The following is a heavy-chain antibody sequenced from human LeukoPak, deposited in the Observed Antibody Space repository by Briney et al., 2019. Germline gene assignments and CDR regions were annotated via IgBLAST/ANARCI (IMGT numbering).Heavy chain of an antibody. CDR3: ARDHYASGSYYHDY. D-gene: IGHD3-10*01. Sequence: GGSLRLSCAASGFTFSTYEMNWVRQAPGKGLEWVSVIYGDDATYYADSVKGRFTISRDNSKNTLYLQMNSLRAEDTAVYYCARDHYASGSYYHDYWGQGTLVAVSS. J-gene: IGHJ4*02. V-gene: IGHV3-53*01. CDR2: IYGDDAT. CDR1: GFTFSTYE.